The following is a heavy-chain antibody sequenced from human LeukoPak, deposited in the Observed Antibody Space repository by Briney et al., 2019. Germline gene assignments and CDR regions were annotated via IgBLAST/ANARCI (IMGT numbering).Heavy chain of an antibody. CDR1: GYTFTSYY. D-gene: IGHD5-12*01. V-gene: IGHV1-46*01. CDR2: INPSGGST. J-gene: IGHJ4*02. CDR3: ARDLLFGYSGYDLYFDY. Sequence: ASVKVSCKASGYTFTSYYMHWVRQAPGQGLEWTGIINPSGGSTSYAQKFQGRVTMTRDTSTSTVYMELSSLRSEDTAVYYCARDLLFGYSGYDLYFDYWGQGTLVTVSS.